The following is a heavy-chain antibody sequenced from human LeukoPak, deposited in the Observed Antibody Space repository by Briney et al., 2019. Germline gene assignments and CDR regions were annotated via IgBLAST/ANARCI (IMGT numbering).Heavy chain of an antibody. CDR3: ARGTGSMIPDY. CDR2: INHSGST. D-gene: IGHD3-22*01. CDR1: GGSFSGYY. J-gene: IGHJ4*02. Sequence: PSETLSLTCAVYGGSFSGYYWSWIRQPPGKGLEWIGEINHSGSTNYNPSLKSRVTISVDTSKNQFSLKLSSVTAADTAVYYCARGTGSMIPDYWGQGTLVAVSS. V-gene: IGHV4-34*01.